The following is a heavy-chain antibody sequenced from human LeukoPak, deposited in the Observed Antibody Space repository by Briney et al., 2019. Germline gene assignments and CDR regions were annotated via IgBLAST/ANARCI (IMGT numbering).Heavy chain of an antibody. CDR3: ARDATYYYDTGFLVASPTFDFDI. Sequence: SVKVSCKASGGTFSSYAISWVRQAPGQRVEWMVRIIPIFGTAHYAQKFQGRVTITTDEFPSTAYVELSSLRSEDTGVFYCARDATYYYDTGFLVASPTFDFDIWGQGTMVAVSS. J-gene: IGHJ3*02. V-gene: IGHV1-69*05. CDR1: GGTFSSYA. D-gene: IGHD3-22*01. CDR2: IIPIFGTA.